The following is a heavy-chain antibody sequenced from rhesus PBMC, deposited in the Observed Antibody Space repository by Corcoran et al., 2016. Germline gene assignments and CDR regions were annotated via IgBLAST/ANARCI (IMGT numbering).Heavy chain of an antibody. Sequence: QVQLQESGPGLVKPSEPLSLTCTVSGGSLRDRSYCRWIRQPPGKGLEWMGRIYGSGGSTNYNPSLKSRVTMSRDTSKNQFSLKLSSVTAADTAVYYCARDTVDIATVTDGLDSWGQGVVVTVSS. J-gene: IGHJ6*01. D-gene: IGHD5-36*01. CDR1: GGSLRDRSY. V-gene: IGHV4-106*01. CDR3: ARDTVDIATVTDGLDS. CDR2: IYGSGGST.